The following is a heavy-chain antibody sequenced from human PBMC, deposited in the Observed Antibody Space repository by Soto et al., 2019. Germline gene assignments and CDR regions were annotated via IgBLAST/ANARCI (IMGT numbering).Heavy chain of an antibody. D-gene: IGHD4-17*01. CDR2: IRGSGGST. Sequence: EVQLLESGGGLVQPGGSLRLSCAASGFTFSSYAMSWVRQAPGKGLEWVSAIRGSGGSTYYADSVKGRFTISRDNSKISVYLQGTSLRAEDTAVYYWVKAADYGDANCFDPWGKGNLVIVSS. J-gene: IGHJ5*02. CDR3: VKAADYGDANCFDP. CDR1: GFTFSSYA. V-gene: IGHV3-23*01.